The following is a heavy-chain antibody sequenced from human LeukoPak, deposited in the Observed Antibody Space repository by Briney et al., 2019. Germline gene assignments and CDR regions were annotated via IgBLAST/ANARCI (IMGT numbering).Heavy chain of an antibody. CDR2: INPNSGGT. CDR1: GYTFTGYY. Sequence: AASVKVSCKASGYTFTGYYMHWVRQAPGQGLEWVGWINPNSGGTNYAQKFQGRVTMTRDTSISTAYMELSRLRSDDTAVYYCARRVCSSTSCYGPDYWGQGTLVTVSS. J-gene: IGHJ4*02. V-gene: IGHV1-2*02. D-gene: IGHD2-2*01. CDR3: ARRVCSSTSCYGPDY.